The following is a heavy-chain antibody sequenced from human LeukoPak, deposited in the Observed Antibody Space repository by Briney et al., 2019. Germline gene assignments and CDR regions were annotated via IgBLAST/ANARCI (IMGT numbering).Heavy chain of an antibody. CDR3: ARGHGDSWSVFDY. CDR2: MQTSGRI. Sequence: PSETLSLTCTVSGGSITSYHWSWVRQPAGKGLEWIERMQTSGRIDYNLSLKSRLTMSVDRSKNHLSLRLSSVVAADTAVCYCARGHGDSWSVFDYWGQGILVTISS. V-gene: IGHV4-4*07. CDR1: GGSITSYH. D-gene: IGHD6-13*01. J-gene: IGHJ4*02.